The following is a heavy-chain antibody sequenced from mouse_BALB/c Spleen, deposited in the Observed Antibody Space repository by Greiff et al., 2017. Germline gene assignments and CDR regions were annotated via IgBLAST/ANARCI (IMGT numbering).Heavy chain of an antibody. CDR3: GKEREGGAMDY. CDR2: IWRGGST. J-gene: IGHJ4*01. CDR1: GFSLTSYG. Sequence: VQLQQSGPSLVQPSQSLSLTCTVSGFSLTSYGVHWVRQSPGKGLEWLGVIWRGGSTDYNAAFMSRLSITKDNSKSQVFFKMNSLQADDTAIYYCGKEREGGAMDYWGQGTSVTVSA. V-gene: IGHV2-5-1*01.